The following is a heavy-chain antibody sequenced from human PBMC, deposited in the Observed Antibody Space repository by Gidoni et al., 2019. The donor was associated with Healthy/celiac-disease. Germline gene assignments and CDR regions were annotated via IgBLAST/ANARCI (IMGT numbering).Heavy chain of an antibody. CDR1: GFTFSSYG. V-gene: IGHV3-30*18. D-gene: IGHD2-2*02. J-gene: IGHJ4*02. CDR2: ISYDGSNK. CDR3: AKDDRVFVVVPAAIAAWDY. Sequence: QVQLVESGGGVVQPGRSLRLSCAASGFTFSSYGMHWVRQAPGKGLEWVAVISYDGSNKYYADSVKGRFTISRDNSKNTLYLQMNSLRAEDTAVYYCAKDDRVFVVVPAAIAAWDYWGQGTLVTVSS.